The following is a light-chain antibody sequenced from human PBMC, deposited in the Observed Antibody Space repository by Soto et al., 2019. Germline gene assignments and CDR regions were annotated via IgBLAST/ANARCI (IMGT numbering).Light chain of an antibody. CDR3: SSYPSIRTPV. J-gene: IGLJ1*01. V-gene: IGLV2-14*03. CDR1: SSDIGAFTC. CDR2: DVN. Sequence: QSVLTQPASVSGSPGKSITISCTGTSSDIGAFTCVSWYQQHTGKVPKLMLFDVNRRPSGVSVRFSGSKSGNTASLTISGLQADDEGEYYFSSYPSIRTPVLGIGT.